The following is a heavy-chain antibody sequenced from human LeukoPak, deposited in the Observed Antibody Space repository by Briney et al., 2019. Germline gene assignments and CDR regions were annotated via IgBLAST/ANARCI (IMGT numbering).Heavy chain of an antibody. D-gene: IGHD6-6*01. CDR3: ASSYSSSSNFDY. CDR1: GFTFRSYW. V-gene: IGHV3-7*01. J-gene: IGHJ4*02. Sequence: PGGSLRLSCAASGFTFRSYWMSWLRQAPGKGLEWAANIKQDGSEKYYVDSVKGRFTISRDNAKNSLYLQMNSLTAEDTAVYYCASSYSSSSNFDYWGQGTLVTVSS. CDR2: IKQDGSEK.